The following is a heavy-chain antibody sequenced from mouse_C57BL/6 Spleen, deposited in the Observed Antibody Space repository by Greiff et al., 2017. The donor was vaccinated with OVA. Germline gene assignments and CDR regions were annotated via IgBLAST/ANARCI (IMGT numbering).Heavy chain of an antibody. J-gene: IGHJ2*01. CDR3: ARGSRQLKSFDY. V-gene: IGHV1-19*01. Sequence: EVQLQQSGPVLVKPGASVKMSCKASGYTFTDYYMNWVKQSHGKSLEWIGVINPYNGGTSYNQKFKGKATLTVDKSSSTAYMELNSLTSEDSAVYYCARGSRQLKSFDYWGQGTTLTVSS. D-gene: IGHD3-2*02. CDR1: GYTFTDYY. CDR2: INPYNGGT.